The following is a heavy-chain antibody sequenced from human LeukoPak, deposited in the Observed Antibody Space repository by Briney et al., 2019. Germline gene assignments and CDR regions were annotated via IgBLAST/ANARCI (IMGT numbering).Heavy chain of an antibody. J-gene: IGHJ4*02. D-gene: IGHD5-12*01. CDR2: INHSGST. V-gene: IGHV4-39*01. CDR1: GGSISSSSYY. CDR3: ARHVVIVATTSLWSTVTKSSYFDY. Sequence: SETLSLTCTVSGGSISSSSYYWGWIRQPPGKGLEWIGEINHSGSTNYNPSLKSRVTISVDTSKNQFSLKLSSVTAADTAVYYCARHVVIVATTSLWSTVTKSSYFDYWGQGTLVTVSS.